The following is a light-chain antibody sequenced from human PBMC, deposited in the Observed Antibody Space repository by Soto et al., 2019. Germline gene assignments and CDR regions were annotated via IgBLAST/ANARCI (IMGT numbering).Light chain of an antibody. CDR1: GSNIGSNT. CDR2: SND. J-gene: IGLJ2*01. CDR3: EAWDDSLSGPV. Sequence: QAVVTQPPSTSGTPGQRVTISCSGSGSNIGSNTVNWYQQLPGTAPKVVIHSNDQRPSGVPGRFSGSKSGTSASLAISGLQSEDEADYYCEAWDDSLSGPVFGGGTQLTVL. V-gene: IGLV1-44*01.